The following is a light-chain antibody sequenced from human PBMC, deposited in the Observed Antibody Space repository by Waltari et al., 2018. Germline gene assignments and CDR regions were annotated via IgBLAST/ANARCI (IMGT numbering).Light chain of an antibody. Sequence: DIQMTQSPSSLSASVGHRVTISCRASQSINTYLNWYQQKPGKAPKLLIYGASSLQSGVPSRFSGSGSGTDYTLTISSLQSEDFTTYYCQQTYSTPSTFGQGTKVEI. V-gene: IGKV1-39*01. CDR3: QQTYSTPST. CDR2: GAS. J-gene: IGKJ1*01. CDR1: QSINTY.